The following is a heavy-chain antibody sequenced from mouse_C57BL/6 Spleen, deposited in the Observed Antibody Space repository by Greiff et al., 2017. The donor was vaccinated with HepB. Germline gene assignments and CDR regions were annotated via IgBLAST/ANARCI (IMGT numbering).Heavy chain of an antibody. J-gene: IGHJ2*01. Sequence: QVQLQQSGAELVRPGSSVKLSCKASGYTFTSYWMHWVKQRPIQGLEWIGNIDPSDSETHYNQKFKDKATLTVDKSSSTAYMQLSSLTSEDSAVYYCARSPPTVYFDYWGQGTTLTVSS. CDR1: GYTFTSYW. D-gene: IGHD4-1*02. CDR2: IDPSDSET. CDR3: ARSPPTVYFDY. V-gene: IGHV1-52*01.